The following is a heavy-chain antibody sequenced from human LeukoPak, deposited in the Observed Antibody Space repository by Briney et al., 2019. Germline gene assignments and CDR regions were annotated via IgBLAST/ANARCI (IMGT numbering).Heavy chain of an antibody. CDR1: GYSISSGYY. CDR2: INHSGST. D-gene: IGHD1-26*01. J-gene: IGHJ4*02. CDR3: AGEGSNEVIVGADY. Sequence: PSETLSLTCAVSGYSISSGYYWGWIRQPPGKGLEWIGEINHSGSTNYNPSLKSRVTISVDTSKNQFSLKLSSVTAADTAVYYCAGEGSNEVIVGADYWGQGTLVTVSS. V-gene: IGHV4-38-2*02.